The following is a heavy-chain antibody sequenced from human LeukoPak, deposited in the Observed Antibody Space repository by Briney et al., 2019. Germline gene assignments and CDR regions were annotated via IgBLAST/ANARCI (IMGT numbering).Heavy chain of an antibody. CDR3: AKDVGYMVRGVFDY. J-gene: IGHJ4*02. Sequence: SLRLSCAASGFTFDDYAMHWVRQAPGKGLEWVSGISWNSGSIGYADSVKGRFTISRDNAKNSLYLQMNSLRAEDMALYYCAKDVGYMVRGVFDYWGQGTLVTVSS. D-gene: IGHD3-10*01. V-gene: IGHV3-9*03. CDR1: GFTFDDYA. CDR2: ISWNSGSI.